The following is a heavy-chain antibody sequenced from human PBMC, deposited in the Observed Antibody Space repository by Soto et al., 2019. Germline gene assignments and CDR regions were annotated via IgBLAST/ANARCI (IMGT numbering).Heavy chain of an antibody. V-gene: IGHV4-59*01. CDR1: GGSISNYY. CDR3: ASGGNWLDP. Sequence: PSETLSLTCNVSGGSISNYYWTWVRQSPEKGLEWIGYMYYNGNINYNPSLKSRVTISIDTSKNQFSLTLKSVTAADTAVYYCASGGNWLDPWGQGVLVTGSS. CDR2: MYYNGNI. D-gene: IGHD3-16*01. J-gene: IGHJ5*02.